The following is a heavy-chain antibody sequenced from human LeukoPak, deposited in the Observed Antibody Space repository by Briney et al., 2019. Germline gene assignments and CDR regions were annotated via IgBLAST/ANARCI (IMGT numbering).Heavy chain of an antibody. V-gene: IGHV5-51*01. Sequence: SGGSLRLSCKGSGYSFTSYWIDWVRQMSGKGLEWMGIIYPGDSDTRYSPSFQGQVTISADKSISTAYLQWSSLKASDTAMYYCASSPDAFDIWGQGTMVTVSS. J-gene: IGHJ3*02. CDR1: GYSFTSYW. CDR3: ASSPDAFDI. CDR2: IYPGDSDT.